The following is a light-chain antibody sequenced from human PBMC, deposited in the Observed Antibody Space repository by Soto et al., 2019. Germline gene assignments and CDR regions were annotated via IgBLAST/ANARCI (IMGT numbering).Light chain of an antibody. CDR1: SNDVGGYDF. V-gene: IGLV2-8*01. CDR2: EVN. J-gene: IGLJ1*01. CDR3: SSYAGDNTYV. Sequence: QSALTQPPSASGSPGQSVTISCTGTSNDVGGYDFVSWYQQHPGRAPKLIIVEVNKWPSGVPDRFSASKSGNTASLTVSGLRAEDEADYYCSSYAGDNTYVFGTGTKVTVL.